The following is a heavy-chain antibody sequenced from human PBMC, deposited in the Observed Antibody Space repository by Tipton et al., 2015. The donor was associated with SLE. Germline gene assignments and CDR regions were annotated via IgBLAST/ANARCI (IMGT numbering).Heavy chain of an antibody. CDR3: ANSCAVAAKCLTD. CDR1: GFTFDDYA. Sequence: SLRLSCAASGFTFDDYAMHWVRQDPGKGLEWVSGISWNSGSIGYADSVKGRFNISRDNAKNSLYLQMNSLRAEDTALYYCANSCAVAAKCLTDLGQGTLVTVSS. V-gene: IGHV3-9*01. D-gene: IGHD6-19*01. J-gene: IGHJ4*02. CDR2: ISWNSGSI.